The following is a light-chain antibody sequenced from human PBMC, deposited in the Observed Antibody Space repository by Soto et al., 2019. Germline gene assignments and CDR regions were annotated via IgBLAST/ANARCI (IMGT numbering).Light chain of an antibody. CDR3: CSYAGSSTVV. CDR1: SSDVGSYNL. Sequence: QSALTQPASVSGSPGQSITISCTGTSSDVGSYNLVSWYQQHPGKAPKLMIYEVSKRPSGVSNRFSGSKSGNTASLTISGLQAEDEADYYCCSYAGSSTVVFGGGTKVIVL. J-gene: IGLJ2*01. V-gene: IGLV2-23*02. CDR2: EVS.